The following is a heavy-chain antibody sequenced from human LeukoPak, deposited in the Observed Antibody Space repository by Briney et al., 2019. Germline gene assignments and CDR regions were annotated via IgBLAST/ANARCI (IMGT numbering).Heavy chain of an antibody. Sequence: PGGSLRLSCAASGFTFSSYAMSWVRMAPGKGLERVSIISGSGGSTYYVESVKGRFTISRDNSQSTLYLQMHSLRAEDTAVYYCAKDFSRDTVMITADQWGQGTLVTVSS. CDR1: GFTFSSYA. CDR3: AKDFSRDTVMITADQ. V-gene: IGHV3-23*01. D-gene: IGHD5-18*01. CDR2: ISGSGGST. J-gene: IGHJ4*02.